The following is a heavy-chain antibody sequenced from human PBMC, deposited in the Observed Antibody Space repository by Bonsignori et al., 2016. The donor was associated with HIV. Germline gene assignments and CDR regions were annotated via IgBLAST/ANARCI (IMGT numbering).Heavy chain of an antibody. V-gene: IGHV3-7*03. Sequence: WIRQPPGKGLEWVANIKEDGSEKYYVDSVKGRFTISRDNAKNSLYLQMKSLRAEDTAVYYCAREQIQLGMINYYYYYMDAWGKGTTVTVSS. CDR3: AREQIQLGMINYYYYYMDA. J-gene: IGHJ6*03. D-gene: IGHD5-18*01. CDR2: IKEDGSEK.